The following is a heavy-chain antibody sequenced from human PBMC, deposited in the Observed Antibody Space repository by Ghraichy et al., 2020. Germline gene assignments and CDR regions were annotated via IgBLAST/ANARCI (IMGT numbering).Heavy chain of an antibody. D-gene: IGHD3-22*01. CDR2: IYYSGST. J-gene: IGHJ3*02. CDR1: GGSISSSSYY. Sequence: SETLSLTCTVSGGSISSSSYYWGWIRQPPGKGLEWIGSIYYSGSTYYNPSLKSRVTISVDTSKNQFSLKLSSVTAAATAVYYCARHQNYYDSSGYYYPPSLVDIWGQGTMVTVSS. V-gene: IGHV4-39*01. CDR3: ARHQNYYDSSGYYYPPSLVDI.